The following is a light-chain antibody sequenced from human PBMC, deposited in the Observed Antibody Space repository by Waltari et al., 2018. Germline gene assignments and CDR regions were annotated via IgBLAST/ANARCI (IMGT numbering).Light chain of an antibody. Sequence: QSVLTQPPSASGTPGQSVTISCSGSLSNIGANFVYWYQQVPGTAPKILIYRNDQRPSGGPDRFSASKSGSSAALAISGLRSEDEADYLCAAWDDSLGGHFVFGTGTKVIV. CDR1: LSNIGANF. CDR2: RND. V-gene: IGLV1-47*01. J-gene: IGLJ1*01. CDR3: AAWDDSLGGHFV.